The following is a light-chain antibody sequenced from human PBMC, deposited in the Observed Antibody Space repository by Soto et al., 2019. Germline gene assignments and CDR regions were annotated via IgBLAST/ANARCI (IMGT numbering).Light chain of an antibody. Sequence: EIVLTQSPGTLSLSPGERATLSCRASQSFRSSYLSWYHQKPGQAPRLLIFGASSRATGTPARISGSGSGTDYTLTINRLEPEDFGVYYCQQYGDSVFTFGPGTTVEIK. V-gene: IGKV3-20*01. J-gene: IGKJ3*01. CDR1: QSFRSSY. CDR3: QQYGDSVFT. CDR2: GAS.